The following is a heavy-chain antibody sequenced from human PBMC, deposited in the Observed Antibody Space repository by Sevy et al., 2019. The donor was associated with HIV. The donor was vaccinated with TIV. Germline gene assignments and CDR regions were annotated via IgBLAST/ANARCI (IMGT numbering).Heavy chain of an antibody. CDR1: GFTFSDFW. Sequence: GGSLRLSCAASGFTFSDFWMTWVRQAPGKALEWVANINQDGSEKFFVDSVKGRFIISRDNAKNLLSLQMNSLRVEDTGVYFCARGGYDFWSGYYNGPNYWGQGTLVTVSS. CDR2: INQDGSEK. CDR3: ARGGYDFWSGYYNGPNY. V-gene: IGHV3-7*03. J-gene: IGHJ4*02. D-gene: IGHD3-3*01.